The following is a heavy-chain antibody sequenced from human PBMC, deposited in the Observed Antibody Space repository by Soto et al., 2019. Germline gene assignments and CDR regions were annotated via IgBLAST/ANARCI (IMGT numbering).Heavy chain of an antibody. D-gene: IGHD3-3*01. V-gene: IGHV3-33*01. J-gene: IGHJ5*02. CDR1: GFTFSSYG. Sequence: GGSLRLSCAASGFTFSSYGMHWVRQAPGKGLEWVAVIWYDGSNKYYADSVKGRFTISRDNSKNTLYLQMNSLRAEDTAVYYCARARIFGVVTPSSYWFDPWGQGTLVTVSS. CDR2: IWYDGSNK. CDR3: ARARIFGVVTPSSYWFDP.